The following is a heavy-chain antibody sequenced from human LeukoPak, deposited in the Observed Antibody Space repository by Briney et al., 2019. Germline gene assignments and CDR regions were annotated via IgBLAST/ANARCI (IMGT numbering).Heavy chain of an antibody. J-gene: IGHJ3*02. Sequence: GASVKVSCKASGYSFNSQGMNWVRQAPGQGLEWMGWVNTDSGNPTYAQGFTGRFVFSLDSSVSTAYLQISNLMPEDTAKYYCAREILRFDIWGQGTMVTVSS. CDR2: VNTDSGNP. CDR3: AREILRFDI. V-gene: IGHV7-4-1*02. CDR1: GYSFNSQG.